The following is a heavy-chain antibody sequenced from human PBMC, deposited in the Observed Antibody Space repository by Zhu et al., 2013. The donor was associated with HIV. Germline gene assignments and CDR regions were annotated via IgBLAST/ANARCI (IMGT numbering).Heavy chain of an antibody. D-gene: IGHD4-17*01. CDR1: GYTLTDSY. CDR2: INPRSGGT. CDR3: ARQWGNGDYISYFDY. Sequence: QVQLVQSGAEVKKPGASVKVSCKASGYTLTDSYIHWVRQAPGQGLEWMGWINPRSGGTNYAQKFQGRVTMTRDTSISTAYMELTRLTSDDTAMYYCARQWGNGDYISYFDYWGQGTLVTVSS. V-gene: IGHV1-2*02. J-gene: IGHJ4*02.